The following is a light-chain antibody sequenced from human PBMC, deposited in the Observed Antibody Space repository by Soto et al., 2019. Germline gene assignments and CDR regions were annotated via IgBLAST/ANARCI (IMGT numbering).Light chain of an antibody. V-gene: IGKV1-39*01. Sequence: DIQMTQSPSSLSASVGDRVTITCRASQSISSYLNWYQQKPGKAPKLLIYAAFSLQSGVPSMFSGSGSGTNFTLTISSLQPEDFATYYCQQSYSTLFTFGPGTKVDIK. CDR1: QSISSY. J-gene: IGKJ3*01. CDR3: QQSYSTLFT. CDR2: AAF.